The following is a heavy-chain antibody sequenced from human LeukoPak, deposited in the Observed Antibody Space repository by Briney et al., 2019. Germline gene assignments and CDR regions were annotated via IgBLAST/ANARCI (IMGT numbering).Heavy chain of an antibody. CDR3: AKSPSGSWYVGNWFDP. V-gene: IGHV3-48*03. Sequence: GGSLRLSCAASGFTFSSYEMNWVRQAPGKGLEWVSSISRSATTIYYADSVKGRFTISRDSAKNSLYLQMNSLRAEDMALYYCAKSPSGSWYVGNWFDPWGQGTLVTVSS. CDR1: GFTFSSYE. J-gene: IGHJ5*02. D-gene: IGHD6-13*01. CDR2: ISRSATTI.